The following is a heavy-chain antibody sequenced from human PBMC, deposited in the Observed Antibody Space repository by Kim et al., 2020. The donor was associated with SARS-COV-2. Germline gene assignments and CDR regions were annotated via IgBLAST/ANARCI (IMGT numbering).Heavy chain of an antibody. Sequence: SETLSLTCSVSGVSISRGAYYWSWIRLHPGKGLEWIGYISYSGNTYYNPSLKSRVTISADTSKNQFSLKLTSVTAADTAVYYCARDGPSQYDHGSGSHYFGTGFDYWGQGTLVTVSS. V-gene: IGHV4-31*03. CDR2: ISYSGNT. D-gene: IGHD3-10*01. CDR1: GVSISRGAYY. J-gene: IGHJ4*02. CDR3: ARDGPSQYDHGSGSHYFGTGFDY.